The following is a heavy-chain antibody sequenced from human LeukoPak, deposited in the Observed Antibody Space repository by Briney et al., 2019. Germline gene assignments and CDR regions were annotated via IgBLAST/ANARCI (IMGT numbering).Heavy chain of an antibody. D-gene: IGHD2-2*01. CDR1: GFTFGDYA. CDR3: TRVGGYCSSTSCSSHSDY. J-gene: IGHJ4*02. Sequence: GGSLRLSCPASGFTFGDYAMSWFRQAPGKGREWVGFIRSKAYGGTTEYAASVKGRFTISRDDSKSIAYLQMNSLKTEDTAVYYCTRVGGYCSSTSCSSHSDYWGQGTLVTVSS. CDR2: IRSKAYGGTT. V-gene: IGHV3-49*03.